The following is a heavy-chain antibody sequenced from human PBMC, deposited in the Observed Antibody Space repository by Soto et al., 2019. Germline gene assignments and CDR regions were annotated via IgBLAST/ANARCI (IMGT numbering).Heavy chain of an antibody. J-gene: IGHJ4*02. CDR1: GYTFTNYG. Sequence: QVQLAQSGGEVKKLGASLKVSCKASGYTFTNYGISWVRQAPGQGLEWMGWISPYNGHTNSAQKFQDRMSMTTDPSTATAYMELRSLRTDDTAVYYCASDHPFIVATMSIDFWGQGTLVSVSS. CDR3: ASDHPFIVATMSIDF. V-gene: IGHV1-18*01. CDR2: ISPYNGHT. D-gene: IGHD5-12*01.